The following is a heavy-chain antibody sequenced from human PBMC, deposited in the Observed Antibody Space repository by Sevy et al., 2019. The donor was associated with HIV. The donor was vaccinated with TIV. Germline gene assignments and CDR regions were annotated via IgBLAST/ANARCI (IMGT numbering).Heavy chain of an antibody. Sequence: SETLSLTCTVSGGSITSLYWNWIRQPPGKGLEWIANIYYNGHINYNPSPKSRVTLSLDTSKNQFSLRLSCVTAADTAMYYCAGGNAWGRGYSWGQGTLVTVSS. CDR1: GGSITSLY. J-gene: IGHJ4*02. CDR3: AGGNAWGRGYS. D-gene: IGHD1-26*01. CDR2: IYYNGHI. V-gene: IGHV4-59*08.